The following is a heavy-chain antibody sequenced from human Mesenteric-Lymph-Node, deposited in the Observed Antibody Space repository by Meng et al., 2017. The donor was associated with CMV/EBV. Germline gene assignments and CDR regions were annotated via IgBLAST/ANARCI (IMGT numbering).Heavy chain of an antibody. V-gene: IGHV3-74*01. Sequence: GESLKISCAASGFSFSSNWVHWVRQAPGKGLVWVSRISNDGFSTSYADSVKGRFTISRDNAQNTLYLQMNSLRVEDTAVYYCAASGLGIDWYFALWGRGTLVTVSS. J-gene: IGHJ2*01. CDR3: AASGLGIDWYFAL. CDR1: GFSFSSNW. D-gene: IGHD7-27*01. CDR2: ISNDGFST.